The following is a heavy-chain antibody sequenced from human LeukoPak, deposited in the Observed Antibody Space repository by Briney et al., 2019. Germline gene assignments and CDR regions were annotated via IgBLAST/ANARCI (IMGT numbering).Heavy chain of an antibody. CDR1: GGSFSGYY. D-gene: IGHD1-20*01. CDR3: ARLRYNWNDKDYYYYGMDV. CDR2: IYYSGST. J-gene: IGHJ6*02. V-gene: IGHV4-59*08. Sequence: SETLSLTCAVYGGSFSGYYWSWIRQPPGKGLEWIGYIYYSGSTNYNPSLKSRVTISVDTSKNQFSLKLSSVSAADTAVYYCARLRYNWNDKDYYYYGMDVWGQGTTVTVSS.